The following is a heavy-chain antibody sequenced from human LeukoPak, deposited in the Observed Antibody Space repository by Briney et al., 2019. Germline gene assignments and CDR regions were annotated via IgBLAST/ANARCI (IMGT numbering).Heavy chain of an antibody. CDR2: IYPGDSDT. CDR1: GYRFTSYW. CDR3: ARGRVVPAAIDYPFDP. Sequence: GESLKISCKGSGYRFTSYWIGWVRQMPGKGLEWMGIIYPGDSDTRYSPSFQGQVTISADKSISTAYLQWSSLKASDTAMYYCARGRVVPAAIDYPFDPWGQGTLVTVSS. J-gene: IGHJ5*02. D-gene: IGHD2-2*02. V-gene: IGHV5-51*01.